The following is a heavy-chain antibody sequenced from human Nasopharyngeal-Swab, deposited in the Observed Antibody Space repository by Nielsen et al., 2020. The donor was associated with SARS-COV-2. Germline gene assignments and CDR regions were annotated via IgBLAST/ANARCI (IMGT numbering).Heavy chain of an antibody. D-gene: IGHD6-13*01. CDR1: GGSISSSTYY. CDR2: IYYGGST. V-gene: IGHV4-39*01. CDR3: ATLSSSWYEYYFDY. Sequence: SETLSLTCTVSGGSISSSTYYWAWIRQPPGKGLEWIGGIYYGGSTYYNPSLKSRVTISVDTSKNQFSLNLSSVTAADTAVYYCATLSSSWYEYYFDYWGQGTLVTVSS. J-gene: IGHJ4*02.